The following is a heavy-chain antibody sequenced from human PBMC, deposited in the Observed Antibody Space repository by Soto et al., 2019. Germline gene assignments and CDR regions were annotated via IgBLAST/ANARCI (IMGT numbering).Heavy chain of an antibody. D-gene: IGHD3-10*01. CDR3: AKGEYRYGSGSYYLQPPGAFDI. Sequence: GGSLRLSCAASGFTFSSYAMSWVRQAPGKGLEWVSAISGSGGSTYYADSVKGRFTISRDNSKNTLYLQMNSLRAEDTAVYYCAKGEYRYGSGSYYLQPPGAFDIWGPGTMVTVS. J-gene: IGHJ3*02. V-gene: IGHV3-23*01. CDR2: ISGSGGST. CDR1: GFTFSSYA.